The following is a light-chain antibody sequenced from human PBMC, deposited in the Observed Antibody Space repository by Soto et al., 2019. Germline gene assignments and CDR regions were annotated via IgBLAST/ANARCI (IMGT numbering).Light chain of an antibody. V-gene: IGKV1-5*03. J-gene: IGKJ2*01. Sequence: DIQMTQSPSTLSASVGDRVTITCRASQSISSWLAWYQQKPGKAPKLLIYKASSLESGVPSRFSGSGSGTEFTLTISRLQADAIARWYCQQYNSLDTFGQGAKVDTK. CDR1: QSISSW. CDR3: QQYNSLDT. CDR2: KAS.